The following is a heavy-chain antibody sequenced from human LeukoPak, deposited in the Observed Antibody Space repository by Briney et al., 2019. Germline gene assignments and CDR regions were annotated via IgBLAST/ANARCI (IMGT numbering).Heavy chain of an antibody. V-gene: IGHV3-23*01. Sequence: GGSLRLSCAASGFTFSSYAMSWVRQDPGKGLEWVSAISGSGGSTYYADSVKGRFTISRDNSKNTPYLQMNSLRAEDTAVYYCTKDQGSWCSGGGCYSDFDYWGQGTLVTVSS. CDR2: ISGSGGST. CDR3: TKDQGSWCSGGGCYSDFDY. CDR1: GFTFSSYA. D-gene: IGHD2-15*01. J-gene: IGHJ4*02.